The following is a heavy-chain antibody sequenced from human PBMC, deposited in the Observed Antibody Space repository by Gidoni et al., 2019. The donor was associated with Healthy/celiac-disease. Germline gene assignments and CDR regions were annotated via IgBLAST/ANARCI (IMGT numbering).Heavy chain of an antibody. CDR1: GFTFRSYA. CDR3: ARGTLMEVAGRFDY. J-gene: IGHJ4*02. D-gene: IGHD2-15*01. Sequence: QVQLVESGGGVVQPRRSLRLSCAASGFTFRSYAMHWVRQAPGKGLEWVAVISYDGSNKYYADSVKGRFTISRDNSKNTLYLQMNSLRAEDTAVYYCARGTLMEVAGRFDYWGQGTLVTVSS. V-gene: IGHV3-30*04. CDR2: ISYDGSNK.